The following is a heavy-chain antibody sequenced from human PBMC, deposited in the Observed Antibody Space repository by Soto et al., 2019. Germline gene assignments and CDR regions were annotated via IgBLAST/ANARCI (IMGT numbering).Heavy chain of an antibody. Sequence: PGGSLRLSCAASGFTFSSYSMNWVRQAPGKGLEWVSSISSSSSYIYYADSVKGRFTISRDNAKNSLYLQMNSLRAEDTAVYYCARVVRAAAGSPFDDYWAREPWSPSPQ. CDR3: ARVVRAAAGSPFDDY. CDR1: GFTFSSYS. J-gene: IGHJ4*02. CDR2: ISSSSSYI. V-gene: IGHV3-21*01. D-gene: IGHD6-13*01.